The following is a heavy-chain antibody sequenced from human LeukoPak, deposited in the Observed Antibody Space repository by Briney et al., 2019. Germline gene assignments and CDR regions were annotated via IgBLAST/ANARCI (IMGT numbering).Heavy chain of an antibody. Sequence: GASVKVSCKASGYTFTSYGISWVRQAPGQGLEWMGLISAYKGNTNYAQKLQGRVTMTTDTSTSTAYMELRSLRSDDTAVYYCATEGAAAGSDYWGQGTLVTVSS. CDR2: ISAYKGNT. CDR1: GYTFTSYG. J-gene: IGHJ4*02. D-gene: IGHD6-13*01. CDR3: ATEGAAAGSDY. V-gene: IGHV1-18*01.